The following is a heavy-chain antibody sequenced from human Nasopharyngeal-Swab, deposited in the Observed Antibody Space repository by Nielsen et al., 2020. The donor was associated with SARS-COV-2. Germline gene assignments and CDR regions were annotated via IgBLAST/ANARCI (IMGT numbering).Heavy chain of an antibody. CDR3: ATGDPTVTTSNWFDP. V-gene: IGHV1-24*01. CDR1: GYTLTELS. Sequence: ASVKVSCKVSGYTLTELSMHRVRQAPGKGLEWMGGFDPEDGETIYAQKFQGRVTMTEDTSTDTAYMELSSLRSEDTAVYYCATGDPTVTTSNWFDPWGQGTLVTVSS. J-gene: IGHJ5*02. CDR2: FDPEDGET. D-gene: IGHD4-17*01.